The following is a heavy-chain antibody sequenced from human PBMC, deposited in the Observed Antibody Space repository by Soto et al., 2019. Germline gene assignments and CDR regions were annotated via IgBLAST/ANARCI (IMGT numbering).Heavy chain of an antibody. CDR3: ARDPVDGYAFFDY. V-gene: IGHV4-28*03. Sequence: PSETLSLTCAVSGYSISSSNWWGWIRQPPGKGLEWIGYIYYSGTTYYNPSLKSRVTMSVDTSKNQFSLKLTSVTAVDTAVYWCARDPVDGYAFFDYWGQGALVTVS. CDR2: IYYSGTT. D-gene: IGHD5-12*01. J-gene: IGHJ4*02. CDR1: GYSISSSNW.